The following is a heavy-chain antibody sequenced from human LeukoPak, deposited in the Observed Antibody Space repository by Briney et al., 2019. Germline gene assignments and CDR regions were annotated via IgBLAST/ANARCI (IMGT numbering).Heavy chain of an antibody. CDR3: ATISRGGDYYGSGSPDY. D-gene: IGHD3-10*01. CDR2: FDPEDGET. V-gene: IGHV1-24*01. Sequence: ASVKVSCKVSGYTLTELSMHWVRQAPGKGLEWMGGFDPEDGETIYAQKFQGRVTMTEDTSTDTAYMELSSLRSEDTAVYYCATISRGGDYYGSGSPDYWGQGTLVTVSS. J-gene: IGHJ4*02. CDR1: GYTLTELS.